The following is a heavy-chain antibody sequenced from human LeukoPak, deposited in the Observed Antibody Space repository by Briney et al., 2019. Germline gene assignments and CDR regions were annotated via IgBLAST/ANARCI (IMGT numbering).Heavy chain of an antibody. CDR3: ARADTAMAEPFDY. CDR1: GGSISSYY. J-gene: IGHJ4*02. Sequence: PSETLSLTCTVSGGSISSYYWSWIRQPAGKGLEWIGYIYYSGSTNYNPSLKSRVTISVDTSKNQFSLKLSSVTAADTAVYYCARADTAMAEPFDYWGQGTLVTVSS. CDR2: IYYSGST. V-gene: IGHV4-59*01. D-gene: IGHD5-18*01.